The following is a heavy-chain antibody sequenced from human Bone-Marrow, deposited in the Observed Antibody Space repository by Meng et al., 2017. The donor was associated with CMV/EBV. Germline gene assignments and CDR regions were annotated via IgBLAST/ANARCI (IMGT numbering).Heavy chain of an antibody. CDR2: INPNSGGT. D-gene: IGHD6-19*01. CDR1: EYTFTGYY. J-gene: IGHJ4*02. V-gene: IGHV1-2*02. CDR3: ARGGEWLEWGDFDY. Sequence: VPPLQSGAEVKQPGAPVQVPCKASEYTFTGYYRHWGRQAPGQGLEGMGWINPNSGGTNYAQKFQGRVTMTRETSISPAYMELSRLRSDDTAVYYCARGGEWLEWGDFDYWGQGTLVTVSS.